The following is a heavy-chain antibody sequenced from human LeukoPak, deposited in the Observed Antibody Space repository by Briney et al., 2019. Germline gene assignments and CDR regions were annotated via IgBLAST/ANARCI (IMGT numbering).Heavy chain of an antibody. Sequence: PGGSLRLSCAASGFTFSSYWMSWVRQAPGKGLEWVANIKQDGSEKYYVDSVKGRFTISRDNAKNSLYLQMNSLRAEDTALYYCARTRFLEWLLPSDYWGQGTLVTVSS. J-gene: IGHJ4*02. V-gene: IGHV3-7*03. CDR1: GFTFSSYW. D-gene: IGHD3-3*01. CDR2: IKQDGSEK. CDR3: ARTRFLEWLLPSDY.